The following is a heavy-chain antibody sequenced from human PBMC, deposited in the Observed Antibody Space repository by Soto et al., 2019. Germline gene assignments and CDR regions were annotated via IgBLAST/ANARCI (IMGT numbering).Heavy chain of an antibody. J-gene: IGHJ5*02. CDR1: GYSFTSHY. Sequence: ASVKVSCKAIGYSFTSHYMHWVRQAPGQGLEWMGTIYPGGVNIGYAQKFKGRVTMTKDTSTSTVYMELNSLTSEDTAVYYCARVQSWHDLVWWFVPWGQGTLVTVS. CDR3: ARVQSWHDLVWWFVP. V-gene: IGHV1-46*03. D-gene: IGHD3-16*01. CDR2: IYPGGVNI.